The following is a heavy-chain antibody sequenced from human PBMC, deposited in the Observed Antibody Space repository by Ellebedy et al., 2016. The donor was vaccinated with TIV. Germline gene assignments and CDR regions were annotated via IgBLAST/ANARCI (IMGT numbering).Heavy chain of an antibody. Sequence: AASVKVSCKASGGSFSKNAVTWVRQAPGQGLEWMGGIIPISDSANYAHQFQGRVTIIADRSTSTAYMELRSLRSEDTAVYYCARNSYEWSSRGGFDYWGQGTLVTVSS. CDR1: GGSFSKNA. D-gene: IGHD3-3*01. CDR2: IIPISDSA. J-gene: IGHJ4*02. CDR3: ARNSYEWSSRGGFDY. V-gene: IGHV1-69*13.